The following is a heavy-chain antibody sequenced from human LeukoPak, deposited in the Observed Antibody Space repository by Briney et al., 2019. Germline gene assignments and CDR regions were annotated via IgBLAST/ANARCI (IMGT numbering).Heavy chain of an antibody. Sequence: SETLSLTCTVSGDSISSSDYYWVWIRQPPGKGLGWIGTISYSGSTYYNPSLQSRVTISVDTSKDQFSLKLSSVTAADTAVYYCARGSRRLADFHYWGQGTLVTVSS. D-gene: IGHD1-26*01. CDR1: GDSISSSDYY. CDR2: ISYSGST. J-gene: IGHJ4*02. V-gene: IGHV4-39*01. CDR3: ARGSRRLADFHY.